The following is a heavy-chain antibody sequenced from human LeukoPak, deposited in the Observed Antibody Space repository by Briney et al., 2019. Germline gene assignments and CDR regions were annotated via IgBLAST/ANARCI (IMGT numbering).Heavy chain of an antibody. Sequence: GGSLRLSCAASGFTFNNYWVSWVRQAPGKGLEWVANIKQDGSEKYYVDSVKGRFTISRDNAKNSLYLQMNSLRAEDTAVYYCAKDQDSSKWLGNDYWGQGTLVTVSS. J-gene: IGHJ4*02. D-gene: IGHD6-19*01. CDR1: GFTFNNYW. V-gene: IGHV3-7*01. CDR2: IKQDGSEK. CDR3: AKDQDSSKWLGNDY.